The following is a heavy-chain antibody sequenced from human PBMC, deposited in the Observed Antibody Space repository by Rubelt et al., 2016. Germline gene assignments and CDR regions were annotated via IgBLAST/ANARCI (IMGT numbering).Heavy chain of an antibody. V-gene: IGHV3-30*18. CDR1: GFSFSSYG. D-gene: IGHD1-26*01. CDR3: AKDWGATTSDAFDI. J-gene: IGHJ3*02. CDR2: IAYDGSNK. Sequence: QVQLVESGGGVVQPGRSLRLSCAASGFSFSSYGMHWVRQAPGKGLEWVGVIAYDGSNKYYADSVKGRFTIPRYNSKNTLYLQMNSLGAEDTAVYYCAKDWGATTSDAFDIWGQGTMVTVSS.